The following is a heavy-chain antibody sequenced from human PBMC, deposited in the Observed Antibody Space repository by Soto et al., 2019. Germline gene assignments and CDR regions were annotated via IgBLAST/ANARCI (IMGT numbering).Heavy chain of an antibody. J-gene: IGHJ4*02. CDR3: ARRRYCSSTTCYATFDY. CDR2: IDPSDSYT. D-gene: IGHD2-2*01. Sequence: EVQLVQSGAEVKKPGESLRISCKASGYSFTNYWISWVRQMPGKGLEWMGRIDPSDSYTNYSPSFQGHVTISADKSISTAYLQWSSLKASDTAMYYCARRRYCSSTTCYATFDYWGQGTLVTVSS. CDR1: GYSFTNYW. V-gene: IGHV5-10-1*01.